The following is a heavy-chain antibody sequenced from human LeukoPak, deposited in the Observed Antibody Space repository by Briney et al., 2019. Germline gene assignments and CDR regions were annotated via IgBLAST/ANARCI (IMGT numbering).Heavy chain of an antibody. CDR1: GGTFSSYA. J-gene: IGHJ4*02. Sequence: SVKVSCEASGGTFSSYAISWVRQAPGQGLEWMGRIIPIFGIANYAQKFQGRVTITADKSTSTAYMELSSLRSEDTAVYYCAGGGEMATAIDYWGQGTLVTVSS. CDR2: IIPIFGIA. CDR3: AGGGEMATAIDY. V-gene: IGHV1-69*04. D-gene: IGHD5-24*01.